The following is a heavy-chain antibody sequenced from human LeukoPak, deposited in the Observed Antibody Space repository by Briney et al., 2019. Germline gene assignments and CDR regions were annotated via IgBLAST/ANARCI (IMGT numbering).Heavy chain of an antibody. CDR3: AKLLWELPDGGHFDY. V-gene: IGHV3-23*01. J-gene: IGHJ4*02. CDR2: ISGSGGST. D-gene: IGHD1-26*01. Sequence: GGSLRLSCAASGFTFSSYAMSWVRQAPGKGLEWVSTISGSGGSTYYADSVKGRFTISRDNSKNTLYLQMNSLRAEDTAVYYCAKLLWELPDGGHFDYSGQGTLVTVSS. CDR1: GFTFSSYA.